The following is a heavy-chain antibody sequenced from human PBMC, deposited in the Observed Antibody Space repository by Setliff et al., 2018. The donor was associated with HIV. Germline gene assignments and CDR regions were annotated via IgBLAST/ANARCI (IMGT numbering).Heavy chain of an antibody. CDR2: VNHSGTT. J-gene: IGHJ4*02. CDR1: GGSLNGFF. CDR3: ARGGGYSYGYDTVYYFDY. D-gene: IGHD5-18*01. Sequence: SETLSLTCTVSGGSLNGFFWSWVRQRPERGLEWIGEVNHSGTTNYNPSLKSRVTISVDTSKNQFSLKLSSVTAADTAVYYCARGGGYSYGYDTVYYFDYWGQGTLVTVSS. V-gene: IGHV4-34*01.